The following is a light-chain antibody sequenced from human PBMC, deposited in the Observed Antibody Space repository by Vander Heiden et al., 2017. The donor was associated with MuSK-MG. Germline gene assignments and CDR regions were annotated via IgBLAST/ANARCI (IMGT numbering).Light chain of an antibody. Sequence: EIVMTQSPATLSVSPGERATLSCRASQSVSSNLAWYQQKPGQAPRLLIYGASTRATGIPARFSGSGYGTEFTLTISSRQSEDFAVYYCQQDNNLPLWTFGQGTKVEIK. V-gene: IGKV3-15*01. CDR2: GAS. J-gene: IGKJ1*01. CDR1: QSVSSN. CDR3: QQDNNLPLWT.